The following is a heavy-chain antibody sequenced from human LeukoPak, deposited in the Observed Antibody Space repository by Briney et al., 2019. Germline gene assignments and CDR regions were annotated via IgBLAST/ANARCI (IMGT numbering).Heavy chain of an antibody. D-gene: IGHD3-10*01. CDR3: ASDGAGRQFRNYYYGSGSYYNII. CDR2: IYTSGST. V-gene: IGHV4-39*07. Sequence: SETLSLTCTVSGDSISSSSYYWGSIRQPPGKGLEWIGRIYTSGSTNYNPSLKSRVTISVDTSKNQFSLKLSSVTAADTAVYYCASDGAGRQFRNYYYGSGSYYNIIWGQGTMVTVSS. CDR1: GDSISSSSYY. J-gene: IGHJ3*02.